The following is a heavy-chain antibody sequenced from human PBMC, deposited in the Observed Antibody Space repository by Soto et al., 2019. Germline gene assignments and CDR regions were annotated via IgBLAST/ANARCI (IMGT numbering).Heavy chain of an antibody. CDR2: ISGSDGKT. D-gene: IGHD3-3*01. CDR1: GFTFSTYGSYA. J-gene: IGHJ4*02. CDR3: ARWSYLDY. V-gene: IGHV3-23*01. Sequence: PGGSLRLSCAASGFTFSTYGSYALSWVRQAPGKGLEWVSTISGSDGKTFYADSVKGRFSISRDTSQSTLYLQMNSLRADDTAMYYCARWSYLDYWGQGTRVTVSS.